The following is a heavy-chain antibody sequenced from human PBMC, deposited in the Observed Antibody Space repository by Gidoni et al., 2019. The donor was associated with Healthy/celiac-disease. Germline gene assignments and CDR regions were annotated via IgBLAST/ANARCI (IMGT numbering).Heavy chain of an antibody. Sequence: QVQLVESGGGVVQPGRSLRLSCAASGFTFSSYGMHWVRQAPGKGLEWVAVISYDGSNKYYADSVKGRFTISRDNSKNTLYLQMNSLRAEDTAVYYCAKVGVASGWSTPTYYYYGMDVWGQGTTVTVSS. D-gene: IGHD6-19*01. V-gene: IGHV3-30*18. CDR3: AKVGVASGWSTPTYYYYGMDV. J-gene: IGHJ6*02. CDR2: ISYDGSNK. CDR1: GFTFSSYG.